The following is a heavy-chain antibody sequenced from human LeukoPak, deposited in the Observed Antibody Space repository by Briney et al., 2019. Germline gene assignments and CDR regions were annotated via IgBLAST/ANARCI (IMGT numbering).Heavy chain of an antibody. CDR3: ARATMEPTRWWFEP. CDR1: RYTFSSYY. J-gene: IGHJ5*02. Sequence: ASVKVSCKASRYTFSSYYMHWVRQSPGHGLEWMGISNPSGGSTSYAQKFQGRVTMTRDTSTSTVYMELSSLRSEDTAVYSCARATMEPTRWWFEPWGQGTLVTVSS. V-gene: IGHV1-46*01. CDR2: SNPSGGST. D-gene: IGHD1-14*01.